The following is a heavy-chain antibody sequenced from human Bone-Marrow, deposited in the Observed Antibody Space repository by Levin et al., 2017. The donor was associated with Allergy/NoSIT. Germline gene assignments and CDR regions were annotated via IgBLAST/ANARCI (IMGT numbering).Heavy chain of an antibody. J-gene: IGHJ3*01. Sequence: SQTLSLTCTVSGVSIVSDNYWAWVRQSPGKGLQWIGDAFHSGFTTYDPSLKSRVSISVDTSKNDFSLRLTSVTAADTAIYYCARHLVNAIPMRAYDVWGPGTLVTVSS. D-gene: IGHD2-21*01. V-gene: IGHV4-4*02. CDR2: AFHSGFT. CDR1: GVSIVSDNY. CDR3: ARHLVNAIPMRAYDV.